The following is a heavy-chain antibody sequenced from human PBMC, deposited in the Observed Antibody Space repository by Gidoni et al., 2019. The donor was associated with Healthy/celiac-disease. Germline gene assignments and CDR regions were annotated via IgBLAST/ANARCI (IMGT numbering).Heavy chain of an antibody. CDR1: GFTFGDYA. Sequence: EVQLVESGGGLVQPGRSLRLSCTASGFTFGDYAMSWVRQAPGKGLEWVGFIRSKAYGGTTEYAASVKGRFTISRDDSKSIAYLQMNSLKTEDTAVYYCTRVPRGVTSDYWGQGTLVTVSS. J-gene: IGHJ4*02. D-gene: IGHD3-10*01. CDR2: IRSKAYGGTT. CDR3: TRVPRGVTSDY. V-gene: IGHV3-49*04.